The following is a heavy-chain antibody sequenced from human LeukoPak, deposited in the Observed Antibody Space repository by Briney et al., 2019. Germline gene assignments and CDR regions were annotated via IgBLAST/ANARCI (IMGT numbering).Heavy chain of an antibody. CDR2: ISASNGET. CDR3: ARESDRDDAFDM. CDR1: GYAFTRHG. V-gene: IGHV1-18*01. Sequence: ASVRVSCKASGYAFTRHGFSWVRQVPGQGLEWMGWISASNGETNYAQKFQGRVIMTTDTATRTAYMELKTLRPDDTAVYYCARESDRDDAFDMWGQGTMVIVSS. J-gene: IGHJ3*02.